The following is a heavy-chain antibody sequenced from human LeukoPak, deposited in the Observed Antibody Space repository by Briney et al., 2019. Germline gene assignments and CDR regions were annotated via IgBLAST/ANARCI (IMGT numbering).Heavy chain of an antibody. D-gene: IGHD3-10*01. Sequence: GGSLRLSYAASGFTFSSYAMSWVRQAPGKGLEWVSAISGSGGSTYYADSVKGRFTISRDNSKNTLYLQMNSLRAEDTAVYYCAKGLRVGELFPVGGVDVWGKGTTVTGSS. V-gene: IGHV3-23*01. CDR2: ISGSGGST. J-gene: IGHJ6*04. CDR1: GFTFSSYA. CDR3: AKGLRVGELFPVGGVDV.